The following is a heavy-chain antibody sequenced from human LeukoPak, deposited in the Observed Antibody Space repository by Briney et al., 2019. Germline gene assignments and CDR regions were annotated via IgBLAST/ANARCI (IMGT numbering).Heavy chain of an antibody. CDR1: GGSISSHY. Sequence: SETLSLTCTVSGGSISSHYWNWIRQPPGKGLEWIGYIYYSGTTNYNPSLKSRATISVDTSKNQFSLRLSSVSAADTAVYYCARDPGGHDFWSGAWFDPWGQGTLVTVSS. J-gene: IGHJ5*02. D-gene: IGHD3-3*01. CDR3: ARDPGGHDFWSGAWFDP. CDR2: IYYSGTT. V-gene: IGHV4-59*11.